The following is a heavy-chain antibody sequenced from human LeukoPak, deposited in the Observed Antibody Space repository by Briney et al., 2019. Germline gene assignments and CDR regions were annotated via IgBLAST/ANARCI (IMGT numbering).Heavy chain of an antibody. CDR2: IWSDGNNK. D-gene: IGHD3-3*01. Sequence: PGGSLRLSCAASGLTFSSYGMNWVRQAPGKGLEWVAFIWSDGNNKYYADSVKGRFTISRDNSKNTVYLQMNSLRADDTAVYYCARDFTPEWFDIHWGQGTLVTVS. CDR3: ARDFTPEWFDIH. V-gene: IGHV3-30*02. CDR1: GLTFSSYG. J-gene: IGHJ4*02.